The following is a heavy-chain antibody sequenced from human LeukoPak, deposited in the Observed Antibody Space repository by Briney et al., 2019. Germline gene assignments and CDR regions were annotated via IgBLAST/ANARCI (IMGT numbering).Heavy chain of an antibody. CDR1: AFTSANYW. CDR3: ANLVRSSSRDY. Sequence: GGSLRLSCEVYAFTSANYWMSWVRQAPGKGLEWVSAISPTSGTTFYADSVKGRFTISRDNSKSTVYLQMNSLRPEDTALYYCANLVRSSSRDYWGQGTLVTVSS. CDR2: ISPTSGTT. J-gene: IGHJ4*02. V-gene: IGHV3-23*01. D-gene: IGHD6-6*01.